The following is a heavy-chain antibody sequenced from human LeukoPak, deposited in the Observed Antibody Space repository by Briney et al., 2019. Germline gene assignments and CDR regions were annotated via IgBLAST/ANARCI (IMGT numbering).Heavy chain of an antibody. CDR2: IYHSGST. CDR1: GYSISSGYY. Sequence: SETLSLTCTVSGYSISSGYYWGWIRQPPGKGLEWIGSIYHSGSTYYNPSLKSRVTISVDTSKNQFSLKLTSVTAADTAVYYCARDARVQKGFGEVIMTTTYYFDDWGQGTLVTVSS. J-gene: IGHJ4*02. CDR3: ARDARVQKGFGEVIMTTTYYFDD. D-gene: IGHD3-10*01. V-gene: IGHV4-38-2*02.